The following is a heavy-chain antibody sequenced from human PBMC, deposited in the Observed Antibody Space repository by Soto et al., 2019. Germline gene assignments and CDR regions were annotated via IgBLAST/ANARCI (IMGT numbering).Heavy chain of an antibody. CDR2: IDYYGST. J-gene: IGHJ4*02. D-gene: IGHD3-9*01. CDR3: ARSYYDILTGYSGTFDY. CDR1: GGSISGYY. Sequence: SETLSLTCTVSGGSISGYYWSWIRQPPGKRLEWIGYIDYYGSTNYNPSLKSRVTISVDTSKNQFSLKLSSVTAADTAVYYCARSYYDILTGYSGTFDYWGQGTLVTVSS. V-gene: IGHV4-59*12.